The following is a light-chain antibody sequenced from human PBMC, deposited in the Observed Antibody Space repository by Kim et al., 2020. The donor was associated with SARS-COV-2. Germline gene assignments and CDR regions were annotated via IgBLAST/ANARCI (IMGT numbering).Light chain of an antibody. CDR3: QQYSHRPPYT. V-gene: IGKV3-15*01. J-gene: IGKJ2*01. Sequence: EIVMTQSPATLSVSPGERVTLSCRASQSVDTNLAWYQQRPGQAPRLLIYGASTRATDIPARFSGSGSGTEFTLIVSSLQSEDFAVYYCQQYSHRPPYTFGPGTKVDIK. CDR2: GAS. CDR1: QSVDTN.